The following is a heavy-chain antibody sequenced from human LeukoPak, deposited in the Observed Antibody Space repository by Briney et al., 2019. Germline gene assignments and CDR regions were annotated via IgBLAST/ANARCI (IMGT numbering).Heavy chain of an antibody. Sequence: GGSLRLSCAASGFTFSNAWMKWVRQAPGKGLEWVGRIKSKTDGGTIDYATPVKGRFTISRDDSKNTLYLQMNSLKTEDTAVYYCARGGITMIRGGLDSWGQGTLVTVSS. J-gene: IGHJ4*02. CDR1: GFTFSNAW. V-gene: IGHV3-15*01. CDR2: IKSKTDGGTI. D-gene: IGHD3-10*01. CDR3: ARGGITMIRGGLDS.